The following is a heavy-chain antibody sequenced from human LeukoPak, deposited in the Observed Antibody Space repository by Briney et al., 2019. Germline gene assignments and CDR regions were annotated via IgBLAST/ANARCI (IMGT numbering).Heavy chain of an antibody. CDR3: AREGSGSYSLKAYYYYGMDV. CDR1: GYTFTSYY. V-gene: IGHV1-46*01. CDR2: INPSGGST. D-gene: IGHD3-10*01. Sequence: ASVKVSCKASGYTFTSYYMHWVQQAPGQGLEWMGIINPSGGSTSYAQKFQGRVTMTRDTSTSTVYMELSSLRSEDTAVYYCAREGSGSYSLKAYYYYGMDVWGKGTTVTVSS. J-gene: IGHJ6*04.